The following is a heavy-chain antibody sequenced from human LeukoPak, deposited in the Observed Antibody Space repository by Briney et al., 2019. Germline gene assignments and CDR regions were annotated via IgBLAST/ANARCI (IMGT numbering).Heavy chain of an antibody. V-gene: IGHV3-23*01. CDR1: GFTFSSYG. J-gene: IGHJ4*02. CDR2: ISGGGGST. Sequence: GGTLRLSCAASGFTFSSYGMSWVRQAPGKGLEWVSAISGGGGSTYYADSVKGRFTISRDNSKNTLYLQMNSLRAEDTAVYYCASIAAAGTKIDYWGQGTLVTVSS. D-gene: IGHD6-13*01. CDR3: ASIAAAGTKIDY.